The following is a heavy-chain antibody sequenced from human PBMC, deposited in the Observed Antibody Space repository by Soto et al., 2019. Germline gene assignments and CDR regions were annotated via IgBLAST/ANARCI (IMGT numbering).Heavy chain of an antibody. CDR2: ISAGSRSV. CDR1: GFTFSTYT. CDR3: ARSTPGNPFDI. J-gene: IGHJ3*02. Sequence: EVQLVESGGGLVEPGGSLRLSCAASGFTFSTYTMNWVRQAPGKGLEWVSSISAGSRSVYYTVSLKGRSTVSRDNSKNSLYLQINSLKADDTAVYYCARSTPGNPFDIWGQGTMVTVSS. D-gene: IGHD3-10*01. V-gene: IGHV3-21*01.